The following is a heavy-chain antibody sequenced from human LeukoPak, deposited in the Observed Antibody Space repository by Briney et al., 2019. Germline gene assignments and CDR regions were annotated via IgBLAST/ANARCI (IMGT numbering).Heavy chain of an antibody. V-gene: IGHV3-7*05. CDR2: IKQDGSEK. Sequence: GGSLRLSCAASAFTFRSFWMSWVGQAPGKGLEWGANIKQDGSEKYYVDSVKGRFTISRDNAKNSLFLQMNSLRAEDTAVYYCARAGGYYYDSSGYYYAEEYYFDYWGQGTLVTVSS. J-gene: IGHJ4*02. CDR1: AFTFRSFW. CDR3: ARAGGYYYDSSGYYYAEEYYFDY. D-gene: IGHD3-22*01.